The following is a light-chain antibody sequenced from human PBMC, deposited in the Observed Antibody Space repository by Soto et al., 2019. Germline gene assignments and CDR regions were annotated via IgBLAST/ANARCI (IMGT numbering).Light chain of an antibody. CDR3: QHFNSWPLL. J-gene: IGKJ1*01. CDR2: GAS. Sequence: IVMTQSPAMLSVSPGESATLSCRARPNVHHGLAWYQQKAGQPPRLLIYGASTRAPGIPARFSGSGSGTEFTLTISSLQSEDFAVYYCQHFNSWPLLFGQGTKVEIK. CDR1: PNVHHG. V-gene: IGKV3-15*01.